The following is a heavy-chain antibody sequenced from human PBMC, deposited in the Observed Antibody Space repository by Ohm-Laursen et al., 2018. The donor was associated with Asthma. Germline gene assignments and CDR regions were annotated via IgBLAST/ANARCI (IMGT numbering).Heavy chain of an antibody. CDR3: ARSYGDYAGYYYGMDV. Sequence: SLRLSCTASGFTFSSYWMHWVRQAPGKGLVWVSRINSDGSSTSYADSVKGRFTISRDNAKNTLYLQMNSLRAEDTAVYYCARSYGDYAGYYYGMDVWGQGTTVTVSS. D-gene: IGHD4-17*01. V-gene: IGHV3-74*01. J-gene: IGHJ6*02. CDR1: GFTFSSYW. CDR2: INSDGSST.